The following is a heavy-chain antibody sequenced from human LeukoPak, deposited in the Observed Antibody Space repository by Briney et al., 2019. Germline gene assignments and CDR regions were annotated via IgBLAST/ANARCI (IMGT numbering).Heavy chain of an antibody. CDR1: GYTFTDYY. D-gene: IGHD3-10*01. J-gene: IGHJ5*02. V-gene: IGHV1-2*02. CDR2: INPNSGVT. CDR3: ATGPNIYGSGRSYYDP. Sequence: ASVKVSCKASGYTFTDYYIHWVRLAPGQGLEWMGWINPNSGVTNYAQKLQGRVTVTRDTSTRTVYMELTRLTSDDTAVYYCATGPNIYGSGRSYYDPWGQGTLVTVSS.